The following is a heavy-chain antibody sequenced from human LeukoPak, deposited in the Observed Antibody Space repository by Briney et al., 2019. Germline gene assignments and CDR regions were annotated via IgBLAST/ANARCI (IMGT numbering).Heavy chain of an antibody. CDR3: ARVEHIVVVTAIQSWFDP. Sequence: PSETLSLTCAVSGGSFSGAYWSWIRQPPGKGLEWIGEINHSGSTNYNPSLKSRVTISVDTSKNQFSLKLSSVTAADTAVYYCARVEHIVVVTAIQSWFDPWGQGTLVTVSS. V-gene: IGHV4-34*01. J-gene: IGHJ5*02. CDR1: GGSFSGAY. CDR2: INHSGST. D-gene: IGHD2-21*02.